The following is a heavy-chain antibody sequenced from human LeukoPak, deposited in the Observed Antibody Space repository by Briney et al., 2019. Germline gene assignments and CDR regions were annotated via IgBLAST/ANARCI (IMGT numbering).Heavy chain of an antibody. J-gene: IGHJ4*02. Sequence: SETLPLTCSVSGGSITSSSYYWGWIRQPPEKGLEWIGSIYYTGGTYYSPSLKSRVTISVDTSKNQFSLKLSSVTAADTAVYYCAREYCSSTSCYRGDYYFDYWGQGTLVTVSS. CDR3: AREYCSSTSCYRGDYYFDY. D-gene: IGHD2-2*02. V-gene: IGHV4-39*02. CDR1: GGSITSSSYY. CDR2: IYYTGGT.